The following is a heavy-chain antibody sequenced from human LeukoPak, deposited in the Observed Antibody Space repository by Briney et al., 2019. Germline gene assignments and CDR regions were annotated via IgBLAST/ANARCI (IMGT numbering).Heavy chain of an antibody. CDR1: GYTFTGYY. CDR3: ARVIGGGDDPIRLDH. Sequence: ASVKVSCKTSGYTFTGYYMHWVRQAPGQGLEWMGWINPNSGGTNYAQKFQGRVTMTRDTSISTAHLELSRLRSDDTAIYYCARVIGGGDDPIRLDHWGQGTLVTVPS. CDR2: INPNSGGT. V-gene: IGHV1-2*02. J-gene: IGHJ4*02. D-gene: IGHD3-16*01.